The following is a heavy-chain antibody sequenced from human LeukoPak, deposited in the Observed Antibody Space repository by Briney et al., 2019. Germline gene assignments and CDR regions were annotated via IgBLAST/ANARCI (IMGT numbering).Heavy chain of an antibody. CDR1: GFTFSSYS. D-gene: IGHD3-16*02. V-gene: IGHV3-48*04. CDR2: ISSSSSTI. J-gene: IGHJ4*02. Sequence: GGSLRLSCAAAGFTFSSYSMNWVRQAPGKGLEWVSYISSSSSTIYYADSVKGRFTISRDNAKNSLYLQMNSLRAEDTAVYYCARGPADMITFGGVIVYCSYWGQGTLVTVSS. CDR3: ARGPADMITFGGVIVYCSY.